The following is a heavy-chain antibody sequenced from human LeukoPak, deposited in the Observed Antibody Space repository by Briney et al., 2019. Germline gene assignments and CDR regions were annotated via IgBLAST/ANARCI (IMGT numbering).Heavy chain of an antibody. Sequence: GRSLRLSCAASGFTFSSYGMHWVRQAPGKGLEWVAVIWYDGSNKYCADSVKGRFTISRDNSKNTLYLQMNSLRAEDTAVYYCARAETLWFGELLIWGQGTLVTVSS. CDR3: ARAETLWFGELLI. CDR1: GFTFSSYG. V-gene: IGHV3-33*01. D-gene: IGHD3-10*01. CDR2: IWYDGSNK. J-gene: IGHJ4*02.